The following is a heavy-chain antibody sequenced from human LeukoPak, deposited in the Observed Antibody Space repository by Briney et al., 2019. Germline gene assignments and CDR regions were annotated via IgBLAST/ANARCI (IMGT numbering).Heavy chain of an antibody. J-gene: IGHJ6*03. CDR3: AREAPGYCSGGSCSPLLHYYYYMDV. CDR2: IYYSGST. Sequence: SETLSLTCTVSGGSISSYYWSWIRQPPGKGLEWIGYIYYSGSTNYNPSLKSRVTISVDTSKNQFSLKLSSVTAADTAVYYCAREAPGYCSGGSCSPLLHYYYYMDVWGKGTTVTVSS. CDR1: GGSISSYY. D-gene: IGHD2-15*01. V-gene: IGHV4-59*01.